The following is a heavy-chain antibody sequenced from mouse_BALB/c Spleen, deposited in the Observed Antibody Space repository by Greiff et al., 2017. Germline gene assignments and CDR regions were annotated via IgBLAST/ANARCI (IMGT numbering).Heavy chain of an antibody. CDR1: GFTFNTYA. J-gene: IGHJ2*01. V-gene: IGHV10-1*02. D-gene: IGHD2-3*01. Sequence: EVKLLESGGGLVQPKGSLKLSCAASGFTFNTYAMNWVRQAPGKGLEWVARIRSKSNNYATYYADSVKDRFTISRDASQSMLYLQMNNLKAEDTAVYYCVGGYYDYWGQGTTLTVSS. CDR2: IRSKSNNYAT. CDR3: VGGYYDY.